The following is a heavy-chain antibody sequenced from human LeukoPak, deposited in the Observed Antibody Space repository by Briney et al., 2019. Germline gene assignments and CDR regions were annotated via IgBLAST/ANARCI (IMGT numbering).Heavy chain of an antibody. CDR3: ANQDYDYGMDV. D-gene: IGHD2-2*01. V-gene: IGHV4-39*01. J-gene: IGHJ6*02. CDR1: GGSISSSSYY. CDR2: IYYSWST. Sequence: SETLSLTCTVSGGSISSSSYYWGWIRQPPGKGLEWIGSIYYSWSTYYNPSLKSRVTISVDTSKNQFPLKLSSVTAADTAVYYCANQDYDYGMDVWGQGTTVTVSS.